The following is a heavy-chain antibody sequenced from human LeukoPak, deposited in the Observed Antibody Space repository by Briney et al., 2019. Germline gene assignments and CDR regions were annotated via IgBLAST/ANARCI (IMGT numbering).Heavy chain of an antibody. CDR3: ARRNYHDSSGYYDYFDY. V-gene: IGHV4-34*01. CDR2: INHSGST. Sequence: SETLSLTCAVYGGSFSGYYWSWIRQPPGKGLEWIGEINHSGSTNYNPSLKSRVTISVDTSKNQFSLKLSSVTAADTAVYYCARRNYHDSSGYYDYFDYWGQGTLVTVSS. CDR1: GGSFSGYY. J-gene: IGHJ4*02. D-gene: IGHD3-22*01.